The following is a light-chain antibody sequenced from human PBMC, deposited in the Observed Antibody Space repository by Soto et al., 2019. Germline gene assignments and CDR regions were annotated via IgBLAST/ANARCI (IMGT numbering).Light chain of an antibody. Sequence: EIVMTQSPATLSASPGERATLSCRASQSVSHNLAWYQQKPGQAPRLLIYGASTRATGISARFSGSGSGTEFALTISSLQSEDFAFYYCQQYNNWPPYTFGQGTKLEIK. CDR2: GAS. CDR1: QSVSHN. J-gene: IGKJ2*01. CDR3: QQYNNWPPYT. V-gene: IGKV3-15*01.